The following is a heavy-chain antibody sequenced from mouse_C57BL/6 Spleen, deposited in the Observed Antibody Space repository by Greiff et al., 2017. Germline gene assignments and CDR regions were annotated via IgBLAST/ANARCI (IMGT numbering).Heavy chain of an antibody. D-gene: IGHD1-1*01. CDR3: EREATVVAYYYAMDY. CDR2: IHPNSGST. Sequence: QVQLQQSGAELVKPGASVKLSCKASGYTFTSYWMHWVKQRPGQGLEWIGMIHPNSGSTNYNEKFKSKATLTVDKSSSTAYMHLSSLTSEDSAVYYCEREATVVAYYYAMDYWGQGTSVTVSS. CDR1: GYTFTSYW. J-gene: IGHJ4*01. V-gene: IGHV1-64*01.